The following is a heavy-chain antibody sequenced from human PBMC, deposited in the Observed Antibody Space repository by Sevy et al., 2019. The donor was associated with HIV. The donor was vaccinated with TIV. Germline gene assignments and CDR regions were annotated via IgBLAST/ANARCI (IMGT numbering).Heavy chain of an antibody. J-gene: IGHJ4*01. CDR1: GFTFEDYG. CDR2: INWNGGST. D-gene: IGHD3-3*01. Sequence: GGSLRLSCAASGFTFEDYGMSWVRQVPGKGPEWVSGINWNGGSTSYAHSVKGRFTISRDNAKKSLYLQMKGLRAEDTALYYCARDPPSYYDYRTGYHDFWGQGTRVTVSS. V-gene: IGHV3-20*04. CDR3: ARDPPSYYDYRTGYHDF.